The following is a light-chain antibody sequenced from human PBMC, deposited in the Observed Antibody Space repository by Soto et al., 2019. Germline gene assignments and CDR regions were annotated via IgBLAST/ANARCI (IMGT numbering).Light chain of an antibody. Sequence: QSVLTQPPSASGSPGQSVTISCTGTSSDVGGYDYVSWYQQHPGKAPKLMIYEVTIRPSGVSDRFSGSKSGNTASLTISGLRAEDEADYYCTSFTTTNIWVFGGGTKLTVL. CDR3: TSFTTTNIWV. CDR2: EVT. CDR1: SSDVGGYDY. J-gene: IGLJ3*02. V-gene: IGLV2-8*01.